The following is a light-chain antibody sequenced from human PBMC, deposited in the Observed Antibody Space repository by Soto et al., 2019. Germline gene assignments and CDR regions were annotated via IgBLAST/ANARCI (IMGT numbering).Light chain of an antibody. Sequence: VVLTQSPGTLSLSPGERATLSCRASQSVSSSYLAWYQQKPGQAPRLLIYGASSRATGIPDRFSGSGSGTDFTITISRLEPEDFAVYYCQQYGSSPLVTFGQGTRLEIK. CDR2: GAS. CDR3: QQYGSSPLVT. V-gene: IGKV3-20*01. CDR1: QSVSSSY. J-gene: IGKJ5*01.